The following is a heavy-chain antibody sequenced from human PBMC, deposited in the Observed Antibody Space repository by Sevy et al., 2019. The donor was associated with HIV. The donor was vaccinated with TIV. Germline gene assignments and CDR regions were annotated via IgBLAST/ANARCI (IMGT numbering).Heavy chain of an antibody. CDR2: IRSQGYGETT. Sequence: GGSLRLSCSASGFSIRDHAMAWFRQAPGKGLEWVGFIRSQGYGETTEYAASVRGRFPISRDDSKSIAYLQMNSLKTEDTAFYYCATDQGRFYGSGTYVDWFDPWGQGTLVTVSS. D-gene: IGHD3-10*01. V-gene: IGHV3-49*03. CDR3: ATDQGRFYGSGTYVDWFDP. J-gene: IGHJ5*02. CDR1: GFSIRDHA.